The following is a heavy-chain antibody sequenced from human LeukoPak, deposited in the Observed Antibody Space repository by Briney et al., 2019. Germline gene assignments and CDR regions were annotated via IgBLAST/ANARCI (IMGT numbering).Heavy chain of an antibody. CDR2: IYYSGTT. J-gene: IGHJ2*01. D-gene: IGHD5-12*01. V-gene: IGHV4-39*01. CDR3: ALERRGYSGYDLYWYFDL. Sequence: SETLSLTCTASGGSISSRSYYWGWIRQPPGKGLEWIGSIYYSGTTYYKPSLKSRVTISVDTSKNQFSLRLRSVTAADTAVYYCALERRGYSGYDLYWYFDLWGRGTLVTVSP. CDR1: GGSISSRSYY.